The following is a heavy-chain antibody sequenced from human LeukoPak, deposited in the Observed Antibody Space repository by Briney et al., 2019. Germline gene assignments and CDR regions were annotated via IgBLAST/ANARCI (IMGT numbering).Heavy chain of an antibody. J-gene: IGHJ4*02. D-gene: IGHD3-22*01. CDR1: GGSISSSSYY. CDR3: ARLCGYYYDSSGYVDY. Sequence: SETLSLTCTVSGGSISSSSYYWGWIRQPPGKGLEWIGSIYYSGSTYYNPSLKSRVTISVDTSKNQFSLKLSSVTAADTAVYYCARLCGYYYDSSGYVDYWGQGTLVTVSS. CDR2: IYYSGST. V-gene: IGHV4-39*01.